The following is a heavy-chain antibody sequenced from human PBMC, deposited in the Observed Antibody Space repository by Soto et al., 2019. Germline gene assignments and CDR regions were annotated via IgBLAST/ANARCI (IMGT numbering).Heavy chain of an antibody. V-gene: IGHV3-73*02. CDR2: IRNKGNNYAT. CDR3: TSRRDWTAVDPLDY. CDR1: GFTFSDSA. J-gene: IGHJ4*02. Sequence: EVQLVESGGGLVQPGGSLKLSCAASGFTFSDSAMQWVRQASGKGLEWVGRIRNKGNNYATAYTASVKGRFTISRDDSKNTVYLQMNSLKIDDTAVYYCTSRRDWTAVDPLDYWGLGTLVTVSS. D-gene: IGHD5-18*01.